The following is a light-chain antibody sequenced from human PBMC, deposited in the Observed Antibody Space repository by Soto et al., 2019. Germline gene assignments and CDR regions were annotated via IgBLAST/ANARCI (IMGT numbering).Light chain of an antibody. CDR1: RSNIGSNT. Sequence: QAVVTQPPSASGTPGQRVTISCSGSRSNIGSNTVNWYQQLPGTAPKLLIYSNNQRPSGVPDRFSGSKSGTSASLAISGLQSEDEADYYCQSYDSDFVVFGGGTKLTVL. J-gene: IGLJ2*01. CDR3: QSYDSDFVV. CDR2: SNN. V-gene: IGLV1-44*01.